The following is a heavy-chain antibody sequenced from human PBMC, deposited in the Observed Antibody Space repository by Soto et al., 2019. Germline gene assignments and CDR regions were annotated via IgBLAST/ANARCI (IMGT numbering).Heavy chain of an antibody. J-gene: IGHJ3*02. D-gene: IGHD6-19*01. CDR2: IWYDGSNK. Sequence: GGSLRLSCAASGFTFSSYGMHWVRQAPGKGLEWVAVIWYDGSNKYYADSVKGRFTISRDNSKNTLYLQMNSLRAEDTAVYYCARDQSGWSSDAFDIWGQGTMVTVSS. CDR1: GFTFSSYG. V-gene: IGHV3-33*01. CDR3: ARDQSGWSSDAFDI.